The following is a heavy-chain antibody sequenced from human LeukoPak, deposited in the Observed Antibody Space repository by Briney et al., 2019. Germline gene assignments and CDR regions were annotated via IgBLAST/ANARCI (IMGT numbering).Heavy chain of an antibody. Sequence: ASVKVSCKASGYTFTSYGISWVRQAPGQGLEWMGWISAYNGNTNYAQKLQGRVTMTTDTSTSTAYMELRSLRSDDTAVYYCARESKHYDILTGRWSNWFDPWGQGTLVTVSS. J-gene: IGHJ5*02. D-gene: IGHD3-9*01. CDR2: ISAYNGNT. CDR3: ARESKHYDILTGRWSNWFDP. V-gene: IGHV1-18*01. CDR1: GYTFTSYG.